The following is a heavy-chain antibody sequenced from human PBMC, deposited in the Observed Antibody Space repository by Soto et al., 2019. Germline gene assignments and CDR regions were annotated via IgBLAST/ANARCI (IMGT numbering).Heavy chain of an antibody. CDR1: GGSISSSNW. J-gene: IGHJ6*02. Sequence: QVQLQESGPGLVKPSGTLSLTCAVSGGSISSSNWWRWVRQPPGKGLGWSGEIYHSGSTNYNPSLKRGVTIPVDKSKHQFGLKVSSVTAADTAVYYCARGGYYGLHYYGMDVWGQGTTVTVSS. CDR2: IYHSGST. V-gene: IGHV4-4*02. CDR3: ARGGYYGLHYYGMDV. D-gene: IGHD3-10*01.